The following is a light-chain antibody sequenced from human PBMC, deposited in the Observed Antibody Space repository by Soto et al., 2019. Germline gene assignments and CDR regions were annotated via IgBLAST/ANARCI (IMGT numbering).Light chain of an antibody. CDR2: QDS. Sequence: SYELTQPPSVSVSPGQTASITCSGDKLGDKYAHWYQQKPGQSPVLVIYQDSKRPSGIPERFSGSNSGNTATLTISGTQAMDEADYYCQAWDSSTEVVFGGGTKLTVL. J-gene: IGLJ2*01. CDR1: KLGDKY. V-gene: IGLV3-1*01. CDR3: QAWDSSTEVV.